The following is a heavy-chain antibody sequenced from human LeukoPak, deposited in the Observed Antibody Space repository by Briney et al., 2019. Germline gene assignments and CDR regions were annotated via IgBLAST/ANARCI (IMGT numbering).Heavy chain of an antibody. Sequence: QPGGSLRLPCAASGFTFSSYGMHWVRQAPGKGLEWVAVISYDGSNKYYADSVKGRFTISRDNSKNTLYLQMNSLRAEDTAVYYCAKDRGLRSLYCSGGSCYSGILDYWGQGTLVTVSS. CDR1: GFTFSSYG. D-gene: IGHD2-15*01. V-gene: IGHV3-30*18. J-gene: IGHJ4*02. CDR3: AKDRGLRSLYCSGGSCYSGILDY. CDR2: ISYDGSNK.